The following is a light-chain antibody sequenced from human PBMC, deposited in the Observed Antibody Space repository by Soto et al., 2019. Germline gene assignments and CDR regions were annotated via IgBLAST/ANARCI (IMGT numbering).Light chain of an antibody. V-gene: IGLV2-23*01. CDR2: EGS. CDR1: NSDVGSYNL. CDR3: CSYAGITWA. J-gene: IGLJ3*02. Sequence: QSALTQPASVSGSPGQTITISCSGTNSDVGSYNLVSWYQHHPGKAPKLMIYEGSKRPSRVSNRFSGSKSGNTASLTISGLQTDDEADYYCCSYAGITWAFGGGTKVTVL.